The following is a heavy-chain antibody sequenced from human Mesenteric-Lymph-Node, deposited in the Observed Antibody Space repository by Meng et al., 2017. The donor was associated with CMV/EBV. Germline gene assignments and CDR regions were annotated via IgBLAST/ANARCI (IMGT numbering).Heavy chain of an antibody. V-gene: IGHV3-72*01. D-gene: IGHD6-6*01. CDR3: VRGSSSLRDFDY. CDR2: TRNKANSYTT. Sequence: SGFTFSDHYMDWVRQAPGKGLEWVGRTRNKANSYTTEYAASVKGRVTISRDDSKNSLYLQMNSLKTEDTAVYYCVRGSSSLRDFDYWGQGTLVTVSS. CDR1: GFTFSDHY. J-gene: IGHJ4*02.